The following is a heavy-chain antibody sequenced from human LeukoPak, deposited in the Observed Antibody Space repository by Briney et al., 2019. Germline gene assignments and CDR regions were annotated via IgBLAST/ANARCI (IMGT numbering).Heavy chain of an antibody. CDR1: GGSISSGDYY. V-gene: IGHV4-30-4*01. Sequence: SETLSLTCTVSGGSISSGDYYWSWIRQPPGKGLEWIGYIYYSGSTYYNPSLKSRVTISVDTSKNQFSLKLSSETAADTAVYYCARETGWPPAQDDYWGQGTLVTVSS. J-gene: IGHJ4*02. CDR2: IYYSGST. CDR3: ARETGWPPAQDDY.